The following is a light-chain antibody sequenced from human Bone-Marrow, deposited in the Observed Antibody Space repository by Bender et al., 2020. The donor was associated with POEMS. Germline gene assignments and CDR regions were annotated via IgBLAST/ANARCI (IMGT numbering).Light chain of an antibody. Sequence: QSALTQPASVSGSPGQSITISCTGTSSDVGGYDHVSWYQQHPGQAPKVGLYYVNYRPSGVSNRFSGSKSGNPPSLTISSLQAEDEADYYCTSYTSASTRVFGGGTKLTVL. V-gene: IGLV2-14*03. CDR3: TSYTSASTRV. J-gene: IGLJ2*01. CDR2: YVN. CDR1: SSDVGGYDH.